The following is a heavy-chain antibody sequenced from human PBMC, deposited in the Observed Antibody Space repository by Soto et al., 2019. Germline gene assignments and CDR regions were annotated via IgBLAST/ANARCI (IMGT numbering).Heavy chain of an antibody. CDR2: INHSGST. CDR1: GGSFSGYY. Sequence: QVQLQQWGAGLLKPSETLSLTCAVYGGSFSGYYWSWIRQPPGKGLEWIGEINHSGSTNYNPSLTSRVTTSVDTSKNQFSLKLSSVTAADTAVYYCARVDESCSSTSCDRGTFDYWGQGTLVTVSS. CDR3: ARVDESCSSTSCDRGTFDY. J-gene: IGHJ4*02. D-gene: IGHD2-2*02. V-gene: IGHV4-34*01.